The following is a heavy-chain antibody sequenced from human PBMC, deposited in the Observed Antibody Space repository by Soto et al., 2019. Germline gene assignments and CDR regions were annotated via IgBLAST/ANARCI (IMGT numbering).Heavy chain of an antibody. CDR3: ARVYNGDYVPDLYFDF. Sequence: GGSLRLSCAASGFTFSSYSMNWVRQAPGKGLEWVSSISSSSSYIYYADSVKGRFTISRDNAKNSLYLQMNSLRAEDTAVYYSARVYNGDYVPDLYFDFPGQGFLVTGAS. CDR2: ISSSSSYI. J-gene: IGHJ4*02. V-gene: IGHV3-21*01. D-gene: IGHD4-17*01. CDR1: GFTFSSYS.